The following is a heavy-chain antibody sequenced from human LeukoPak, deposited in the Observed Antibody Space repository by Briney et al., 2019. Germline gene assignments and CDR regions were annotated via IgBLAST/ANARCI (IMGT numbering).Heavy chain of an antibody. V-gene: IGHV4-59*01. CDR2: IYYSGST. D-gene: IGHD3-10*01. Sequence: SETLSLTCTVSGGSLSSYYWSWVRQPPGKGLEWIGYIYYSGSTNYNPSLTGRVTISVDTSKNQFSLKMSSVTAAATAVYYCARSGHYGSGSYYNDYYYGMDVWGQGTTVTVSS. CDR3: ARSGHYGSGSYYNDYYYGMDV. CDR1: GGSLSSYY. J-gene: IGHJ6*02.